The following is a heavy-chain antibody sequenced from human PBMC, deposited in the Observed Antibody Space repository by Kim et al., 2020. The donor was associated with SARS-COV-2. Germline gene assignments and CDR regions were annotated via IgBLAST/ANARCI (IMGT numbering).Heavy chain of an antibody. V-gene: IGHV4-39*01. CDR3: AVFYASGTFFSGENWF. CDR1: DDSIHNSNYY. CDR2: IDFYGNT. Sequence: SETLSLTCTVSDDSIHNSNYYWAWIRQTPGTGLEWIATIDFYGNTYSGPSLRSRVTMSLDTSENPFSLILNSVTAADTALYDCAVFYASGTFFSGENWF. J-gene: IGHJ5*01. D-gene: IGHD3-10*01.